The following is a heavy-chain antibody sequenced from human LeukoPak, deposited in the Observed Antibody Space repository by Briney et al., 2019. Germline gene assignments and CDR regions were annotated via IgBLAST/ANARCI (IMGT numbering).Heavy chain of an antibody. D-gene: IGHD6-13*01. CDR1: GYTFNSYD. J-gene: IGHJ6*03. CDR2: ISAYNGNT. CDR3: ARRAAAGSDYYYYYYMDV. V-gene: IGHV1-18*01. Sequence: GASVKVSCKASGYTFNSYDISWVRQAPGQGLEWMGWISAYNGNTNYAQKLQGRVTMTTDTSTSTAYMELRSLRSDDTAVYYCARRAAAGSDYYYYYYMDVWGKGTTVTVSS.